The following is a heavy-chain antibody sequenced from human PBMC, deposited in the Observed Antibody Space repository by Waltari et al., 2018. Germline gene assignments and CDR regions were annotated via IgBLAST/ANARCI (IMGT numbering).Heavy chain of an antibody. Sequence: QVQLVQSGAEVKKPGSSVKVSCKASGGTFSSYAISWVRQARGQGLEWMGGIIPIFGTANYAQKFQGRVTITADESTSTAYMELSSLRSEDTAVYYCARGRIAAAGMGGYYFDYWGQGTLVTVSS. CDR2: IIPIFGTA. CDR3: ARGRIAAAGMGGYYFDY. D-gene: IGHD6-13*01. CDR1: GGTFSSYA. J-gene: IGHJ4*02. V-gene: IGHV1-69*01.